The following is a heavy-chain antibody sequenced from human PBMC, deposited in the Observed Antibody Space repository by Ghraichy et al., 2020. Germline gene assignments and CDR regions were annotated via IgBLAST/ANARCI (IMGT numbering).Heavy chain of an antibody. Sequence: GGSLRLSCAASGFTFSSYGMYWVRQAPGKGLEWVAVISYDGSNKYYADSVKGRFTISRDNSKNTLYLQMNSLRAEDTAVYYCAKDQGWIQWSDAFDIWGQGTMVTVSS. J-gene: IGHJ3*02. CDR2: ISYDGSNK. V-gene: IGHV3-30*18. CDR1: GFTFSSYG. D-gene: IGHD5-12*01. CDR3: AKDQGWIQWSDAFDI.